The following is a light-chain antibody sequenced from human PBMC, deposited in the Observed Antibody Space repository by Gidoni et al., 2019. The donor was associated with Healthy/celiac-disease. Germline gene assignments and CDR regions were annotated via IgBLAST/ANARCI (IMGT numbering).Light chain of an antibody. Sequence: AIQLTQSPSSLSASVGDRVTITCRASQGISSALAWYQQKPGKAPKLLIYDASSLESGVPSRFSGSGSGTDFTLTISSLQPEDFATYYCQQFNSYPRDLTFGGXTKVEIK. CDR2: DAS. V-gene: IGKV1-13*02. J-gene: IGKJ4*01. CDR1: QGISSA. CDR3: QQFNSYPRDLT.